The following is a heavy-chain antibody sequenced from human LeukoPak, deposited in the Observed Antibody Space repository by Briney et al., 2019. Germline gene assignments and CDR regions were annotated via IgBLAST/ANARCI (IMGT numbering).Heavy chain of an antibody. CDR3: AGGEWFQTFDY. CDR1: GGSISSSSYY. CDR2: IYYSGST. D-gene: IGHD3-3*01. Sequence: SETLSLTCAVSGGSISSSSYYWGWIRQPPGKGLEWIGSIYYSGSTYYNPSLKSRVTISVDTSKNQFSLKLSSVTAADTAVYYCAGGEWFQTFDYWGQGTLVTVSS. J-gene: IGHJ4*02. V-gene: IGHV4-39*07.